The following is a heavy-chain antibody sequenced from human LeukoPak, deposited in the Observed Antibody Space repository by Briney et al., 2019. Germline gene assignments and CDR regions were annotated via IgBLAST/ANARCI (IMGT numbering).Heavy chain of an antibody. CDR1: GGSISSYY. Sequence: SETLSLTCTVSGGSISSYYWSWIRQPPGKGLEWIGYIYYSGSTNYNPSLKSRVTISVDTSKNQFSLKLSSVTAADTAVYYCARVGEYYRHAFDIWGQGTKVTVSS. J-gene: IGHJ3*02. V-gene: IGHV4-59*01. D-gene: IGHD2/OR15-2a*01. CDR3: ARVGEYYRHAFDI. CDR2: IYYSGST.